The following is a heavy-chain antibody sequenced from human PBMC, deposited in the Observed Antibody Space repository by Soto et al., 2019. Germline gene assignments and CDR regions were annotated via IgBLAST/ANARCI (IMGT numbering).Heavy chain of an antibody. CDR3: ARVEDLRVRGTYNWFDP. J-gene: IGHJ5*02. D-gene: IGHD3-10*01. V-gene: IGHV3-72*01. CDR2: SRNKANSYTI. Sequence: GGSLRLSCAASGFTFSDHYMDWVRQAPGKGLEWIARSRNKANSYTIEYAASVKGRFTISRDDSKNSLYLQMNSLKSEDTAVYYCARVEDLRVRGTYNWFDPWGQGTLVTVS. CDR1: GFTFSDHY.